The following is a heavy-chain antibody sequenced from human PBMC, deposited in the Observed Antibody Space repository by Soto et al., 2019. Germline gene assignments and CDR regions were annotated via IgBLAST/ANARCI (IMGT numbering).Heavy chain of an antibody. D-gene: IGHD6-13*01. CDR3: ASRVVGYSSSRSTFDI. CDR2: LIPTVGMA. V-gene: IGHV1-69*02. J-gene: IGHJ3*02. Sequence: QVQLLQSGSEVKKPGSSVKVSCKASGGTFSSNIISWVRQAPGHGLEWMGRLIPTVGMANYAQKFQGRVTISADKVTHTADMESSSLRSEDSAVFCGASRVVGYSSSRSTFDIWGQGTMVIVSS. CDR1: GGTFSSNI.